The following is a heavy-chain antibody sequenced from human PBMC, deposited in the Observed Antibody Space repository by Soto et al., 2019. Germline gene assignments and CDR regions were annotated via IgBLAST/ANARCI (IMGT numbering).Heavy chain of an antibody. CDR2: IIPIFGPP. Sequence: GASVKVSCKPSGGTFSSYAISWVRQAPGQGLEWMGGIIPIFGPPNYAQKFQGRVTITADESTSTAYMELSSLRSADTAVYFCARDRRGRDGYNFGTRYYYGMDVWGQGTTVTVSS. CDR1: GGTFSSYA. D-gene: IGHD5-12*01. V-gene: IGHV1-69*13. J-gene: IGHJ6*02. CDR3: ARDRRGRDGYNFGTRYYYGMDV.